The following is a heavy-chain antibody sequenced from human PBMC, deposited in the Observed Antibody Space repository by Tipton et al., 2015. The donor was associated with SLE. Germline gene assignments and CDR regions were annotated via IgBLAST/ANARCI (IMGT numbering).Heavy chain of an antibody. CDR2: INHGGRT. V-gene: IGHV4-34*01. CDR3: ARGLFGWELPY. CDR1: GGSFSDYY. J-gene: IGHJ4*02. Sequence: TLSLTCSVYGGSFSDYYWSWIRPPPGKGLEWIGEINHGGRTNYDPSLESRVTMSIDTTQNHLSLNLRSVTAADTAVYYCARGLFGWELPYWGQGTLVTVSS. D-gene: IGHD1-26*01.